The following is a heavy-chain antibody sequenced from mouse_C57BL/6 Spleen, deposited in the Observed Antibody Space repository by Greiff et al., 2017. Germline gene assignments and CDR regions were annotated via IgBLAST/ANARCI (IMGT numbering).Heavy chain of an antibody. CDR3: ARPGDYGGFDY. J-gene: IGHJ2*01. CDR2: IYPGDGDT. V-gene: IGHV1-80*01. CDR1: GYAFSSYW. D-gene: IGHD2-4*01. Sequence: VQLQQSGAELVKPGASVKISCKASGYAFSSYWMNWVKQRPGKGLEWIGQIYPGDGDTNYNGKFKGKATLTADKSSSTAYMQLSSLTSEDSAVYFCARPGDYGGFDYWGQGTTLTVSS.